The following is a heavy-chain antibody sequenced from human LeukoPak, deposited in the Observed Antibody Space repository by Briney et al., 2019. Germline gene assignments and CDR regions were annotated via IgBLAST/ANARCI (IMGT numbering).Heavy chain of an antibody. D-gene: IGHD2-2*03. CDR3: ARHRGYCSSTSCSYNWFDP. J-gene: IGHJ5*02. CDR1: GGSISSYY. V-gene: IGHV4-59*08. Sequence: SETLSLTCTVSGGSISSYYRTWIRQPPGKGLEWIGYIYYSGSTKYNPSLKSRVTMSVDTSKNRFSLKLSSVTAADTAVYYCARHRGYCSSTSCSYNWFDPWGQGTLATVSS. CDR2: IYYSGST.